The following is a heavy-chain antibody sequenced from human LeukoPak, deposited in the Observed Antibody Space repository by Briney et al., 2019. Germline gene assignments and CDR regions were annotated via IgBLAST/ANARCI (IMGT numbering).Heavy chain of an antibody. V-gene: IGHV3-53*01. CDR1: GLTVSSNY. CDR2: IYSGGVT. D-gene: IGHD6-19*01. CDR3: ARAPSGWSDYWYFDL. Sequence: GGSLRLSSAASGLTVSSNYMSWVRQAPGKGLEWVSLIYSGGVTYYADSVKGRFIISRDNSKNTLFLQMNSLRAEDTTVHYWARAPSGWSDYWYFDLWGRGTLVTVPS. J-gene: IGHJ2*01.